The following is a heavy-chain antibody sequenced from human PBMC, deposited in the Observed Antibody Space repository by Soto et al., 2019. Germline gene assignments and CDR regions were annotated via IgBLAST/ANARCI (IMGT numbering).Heavy chain of an antibody. D-gene: IGHD3-10*01. Sequence: QVQLQASGPGLVKPSQTLSLTCAVSGDSISSGDYYWSWIRQHPGKGLEWIGYIYYSGNTYYNPSLSSRITMSVDTSKNQFSLRLSSVTAADTALHYCARGRWFGELYEDYWGQGTLVTVSS. CDR1: GDSISSGDYY. J-gene: IGHJ4*02. V-gene: IGHV4-31*11. CDR3: ARGRWFGELYEDY. CDR2: IYYSGNT.